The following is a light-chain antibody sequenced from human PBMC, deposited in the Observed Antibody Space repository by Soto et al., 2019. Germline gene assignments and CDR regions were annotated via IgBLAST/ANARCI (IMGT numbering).Light chain of an antibody. CDR1: SSDVGGYNS. Sequence: QSALTQPPSASGSPGQSVTISCTGTSSDVGGYNSVSWYQHHPGKAPKLMIYEVSKRPSGVPDRFSGSKSGNTASLTVSGLQAEDEDDYYCSSYAGSSSFVIFGGGTKLTVL. CDR2: EVS. V-gene: IGLV2-8*01. J-gene: IGLJ2*01. CDR3: SSYAGSSSFVI.